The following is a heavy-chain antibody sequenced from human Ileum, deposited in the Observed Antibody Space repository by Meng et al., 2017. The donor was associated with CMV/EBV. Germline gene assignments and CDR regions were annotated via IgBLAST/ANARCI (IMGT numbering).Heavy chain of an antibody. D-gene: IGHD2-2*01. Sequence: YGGSVSGYYWSWIRQPPGKGLEWIGEINHSGSTNYNPSLKSRVTISVDTSKNQFSLKLSSVTAADTAVYYCARGRGYCSSTSCHYFDYWGQGTLVTVSS. CDR2: INHSGST. J-gene: IGHJ4*02. CDR1: GGSVSGYY. CDR3: ARGRGYCSSTSCHYFDY. V-gene: IGHV4-34*01.